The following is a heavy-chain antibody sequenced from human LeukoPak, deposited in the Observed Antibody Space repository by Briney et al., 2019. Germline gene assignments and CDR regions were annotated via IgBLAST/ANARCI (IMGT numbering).Heavy chain of an antibody. CDR2: INHSGST. CDR1: GGSFSGYY. J-gene: IGHJ3*02. Sequence: PSETLSLTCAVYGGSFSGYYWSWIRQPPGKGLEWIGEINHSGSTNYNPSLKSRVTISVDTSKNQFSLKLSSVTAADTAVYYCARVTPPTTREDAFDIWGQGTMVTVSS. D-gene: IGHD1-1*01. CDR3: ARVTPPTTREDAFDI. V-gene: IGHV4-34*01.